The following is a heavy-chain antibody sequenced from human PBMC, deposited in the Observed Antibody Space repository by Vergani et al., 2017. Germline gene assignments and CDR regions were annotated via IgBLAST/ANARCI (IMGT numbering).Heavy chain of an antibody. D-gene: IGHD3-16*01. CDR3: ARILPLRLYYYYYMDV. CDR1: GFSLSNARMG. J-gene: IGHJ6*03. V-gene: IGHV2-26*01. CDR2: IFSNDEK. Sequence: QVTLKESGPVLVKPTETLTLTCTVSGFSLSNARMGVSWIRQPPGKALEWLAHIFSNDEKSYSPSLKSRLTISKDTSKSQVVLTMTNMDPVDTAKYYCARILPLRLYYYYYMDVWGKGTTVTVSS.